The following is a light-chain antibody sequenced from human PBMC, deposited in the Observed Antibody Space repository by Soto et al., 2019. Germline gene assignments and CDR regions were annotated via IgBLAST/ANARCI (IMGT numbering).Light chain of an antibody. Sequence: QSVLTQPASVSGSPGQSITISCGGTSSDVGAYIYVSWYQQYPGNAPRLIIYEVVQRPSGVPDRFSGSKSGNTASLTVSGLQAAEEADYFCKSYAGSNTYVFGSGTKLTVL. V-gene: IGLV2-8*01. CDR3: KSYAGSNTYV. CDR2: EVV. CDR1: SSDVGAYIY. J-gene: IGLJ1*01.